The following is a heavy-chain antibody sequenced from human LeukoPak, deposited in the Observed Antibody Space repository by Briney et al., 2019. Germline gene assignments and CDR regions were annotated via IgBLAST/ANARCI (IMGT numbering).Heavy chain of an antibody. CDR2: IGDSGAAR. CDR3: AREYSGSYSGAVDI. D-gene: IGHD1-26*01. V-gene: IGHV3-23*01. Sequence: PGGSLRLSCAASGFAFSDYAMSWVRQAPGKGLEWVSSIGDSGAARYYATSVGGRFTISRDNSKNTLYLQMDNLRAEDTAIYFCAREYSGSYSGAVDIWGQGTMVPVSS. CDR1: GFAFSDYA. J-gene: IGHJ3*02.